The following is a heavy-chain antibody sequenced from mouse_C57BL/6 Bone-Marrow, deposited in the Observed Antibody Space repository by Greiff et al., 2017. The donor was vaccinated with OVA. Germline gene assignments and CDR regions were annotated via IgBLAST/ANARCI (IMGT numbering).Heavy chain of an antibody. CDR2: INPSNGGT. CDR1: GYTFTSYW. CDR3: ARWTLYYYGREGAWFAY. D-gene: IGHD1-1*01. V-gene: IGHV1-53*01. J-gene: IGHJ3*01. Sequence: VQLQQPGTELVKPGASVKLSCKASGYTFTSYWMHWVKQRPGQGLEWIGNINPSNGGTNYNEKFKSKATLTVDKSSSTAYMQLSSLTSEDSAVYYCARWTLYYYGREGAWFAYWGQGTLVTVSA.